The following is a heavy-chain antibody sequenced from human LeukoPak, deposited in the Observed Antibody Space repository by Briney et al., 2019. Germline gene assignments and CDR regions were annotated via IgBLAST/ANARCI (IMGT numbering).Heavy chain of an antibody. CDR2: ISYDGSNK. D-gene: IGHD2-2*01. CDR3: ARGPVPALYYYYYMDV. J-gene: IGHJ6*03. CDR1: GFTFSSYA. V-gene: IGHV3-30-3*01. Sequence: PGGSLRLSCAASGFTFSSYAMSWVRQAPGKGLEWVAVISYDGSNKYYADSVKGRFTISRDNSKNTLYLQMNSLRAEDTAVYYCARGPVPALYYYYYMDVWGKGTTVTVSS.